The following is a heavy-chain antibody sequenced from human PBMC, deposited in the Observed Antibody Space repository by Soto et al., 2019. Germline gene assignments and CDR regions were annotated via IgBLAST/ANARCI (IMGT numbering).Heavy chain of an antibody. Sequence: GASVKVSCKASGYTFTGYYMHWVRQAPGPGLEWMGWINPNSGGTNYAQKFQGRVTMTSDTSISTAYMELSRLRSVDTAVYYCARGSIYARYYGMDVWGQGTTVTVSS. CDR3: ARGSIYARYYGMDV. D-gene: IGHD3-10*01. CDR1: GYTFTGYY. CDR2: INPNSGGT. J-gene: IGHJ6*02. V-gene: IGHV1-2*02.